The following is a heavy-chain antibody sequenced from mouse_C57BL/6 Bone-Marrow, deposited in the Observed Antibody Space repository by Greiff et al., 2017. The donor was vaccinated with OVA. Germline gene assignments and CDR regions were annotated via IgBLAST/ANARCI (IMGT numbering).Heavy chain of an antibody. V-gene: IGHV3-6*01. CDR3: ARNWGSYAMDY. CDR2: ISYDGSN. Sequence: DVKLQESGPGLVKPSQSLSLTCSVPGYSITSGYYWHWIRQFPGNKLEWMGYISYDGSNNYNPSLKNRISITRDTSKNQFFLKLNSVTTEDTATYYCARNWGSYAMDYWGQGTSVTVSS. D-gene: IGHD4-1*01. CDR1: GYSITSGYY. J-gene: IGHJ4*01.